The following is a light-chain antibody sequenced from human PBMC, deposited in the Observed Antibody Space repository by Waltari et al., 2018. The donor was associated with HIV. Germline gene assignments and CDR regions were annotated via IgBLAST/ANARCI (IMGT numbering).Light chain of an antibody. J-gene: IGKJ2*01. V-gene: IGKV1-33*01. CDR1: QDISNY. CDR3: QQYDNLTL. CDR2: DAS. Sequence: DIQMTQSPSSLSASVGDRVTITCQASQDISNYLNWYQQKPGKAPKLLIYDASSLETGVPSRFSGSGSGTDFTLTISRLEPEDVATYYCQQYDNLTLFGQGTKLEI.